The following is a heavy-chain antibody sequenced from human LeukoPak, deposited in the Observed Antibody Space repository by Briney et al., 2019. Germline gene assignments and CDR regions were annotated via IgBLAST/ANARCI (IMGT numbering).Heavy chain of an antibody. V-gene: IGHV3-53*01. CDR2: TYSDSST. CDR3: VRKNRDFNAAFDI. J-gene: IGHJ3*02. Sequence: PGGSLRLSCAASGFTVSNNYMSWVRQAPGKGLEWVSITYSDSSTNYADSVKGRFTISRDTSRNTLSLQMNSLRAEDTAVYYCVRKNRDFNAAFDIWGQGTVVTASS. D-gene: IGHD2-21*02. CDR1: GFTVSNNY.